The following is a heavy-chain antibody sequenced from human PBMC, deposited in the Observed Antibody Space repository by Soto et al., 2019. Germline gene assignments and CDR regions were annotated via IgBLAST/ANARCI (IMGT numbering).Heavy chain of an antibody. CDR3: ARVHDYDDQHTIDY. J-gene: IGHJ4*02. CDR2: IYHSGST. D-gene: IGHD4-17*01. Sequence: PSETLSLTCAVSSGSISSSDWWIWVRQPPGKGLEWIGEIYHSGSTNYNPSLKSRVTISVDKSKNQFSLKLSSVTAADTAVYYCARVHDYDDQHTIDYWGQGTLVTVSS. V-gene: IGHV4-4*02. CDR1: SGSISSSDW.